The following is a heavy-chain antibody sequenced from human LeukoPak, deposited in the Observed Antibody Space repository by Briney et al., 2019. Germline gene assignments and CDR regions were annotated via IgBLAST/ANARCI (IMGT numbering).Heavy chain of an antibody. CDR3: ARVLRYETSGYFYSFWFDP. CDR1: GGSLSSSSYF. Sequence: SETLSLTCTVSGGSLSSSSYFWAWIRQPPGEGLEWIGMAYNTGSTYFNPSLKSRVTIPVDTSRNQFSLKLASVTAADTATYYCARVLRYETSGYFYSFWFDPWGQGTPVTVSS. V-gene: IGHV4-39*07. J-gene: IGHJ5*02. CDR2: AYNTGST. D-gene: IGHD3-22*01.